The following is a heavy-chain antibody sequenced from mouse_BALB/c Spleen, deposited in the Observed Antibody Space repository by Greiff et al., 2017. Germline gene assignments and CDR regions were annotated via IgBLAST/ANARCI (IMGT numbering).Heavy chain of an antibody. CDR2: IDPENGNT. V-gene: IGHV14-1*02. CDR3: ATHYYGSSYVSSMDY. CDR1: GFNIKDYY. J-gene: IGHJ4*01. D-gene: IGHD1-1*01. Sequence: VQLQQSGAELVRPGALVKLSCKASGFNIKDYYMHWVKQRPEQGLEWIGWIDPENGNTIYDPKFQGKASITADTSSNTAYLQLSSLTSEDTAVYYCATHYYGSSYVSSMDYWGQGTSVTVSS.